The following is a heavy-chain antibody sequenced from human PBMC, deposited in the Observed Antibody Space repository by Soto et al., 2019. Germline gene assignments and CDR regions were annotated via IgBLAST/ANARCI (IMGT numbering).Heavy chain of an antibody. CDR2: ISSSGSTI. CDR1: GFTFSDYY. D-gene: IGHD6-13*01. Sequence: GGSLILSCAASGFTFSDYYMSWIRQAPGKGLEWVSYISSSGSTIYYADSVKGRFTISRDNAKNSLYLQMNSLRAEDTAVYYWARALAAAGTSYFGYWGQGTLVTVSS. CDR3: ARALAAAGTSYFGY. J-gene: IGHJ4*02. V-gene: IGHV3-11*01.